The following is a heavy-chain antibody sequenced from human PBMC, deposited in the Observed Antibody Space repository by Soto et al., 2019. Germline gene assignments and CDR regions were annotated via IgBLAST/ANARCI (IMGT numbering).Heavy chain of an antibody. V-gene: IGHV1-2*02. CDR2: INPNSGGT. CDR1: GYTFTGYY. D-gene: IGHD4-17*01. CDR3: ARDATVTTGFDY. Sequence: KVSCKASGYTFTGYYMHWVRHAPGQGLEWMGWINPNSGGTNYAQKFQGRVTMTRDTSISTAYMELSRLRSDDTAVYYCARDATVTTGFDYWGQGTLVTVSS. J-gene: IGHJ4*02.